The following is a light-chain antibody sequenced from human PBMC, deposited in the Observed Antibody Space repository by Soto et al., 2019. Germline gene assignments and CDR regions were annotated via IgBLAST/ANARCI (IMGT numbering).Light chain of an antibody. CDR2: AAS. V-gene: IGKV1-39*01. CDR3: QQSDSPPYT. CDR1: QSISPY. J-gene: IGKJ2*01. Sequence: DIQMTQSPSSLSASVGDRVTITCRASQSISPYLNWYQHIPGKAPKLLISAASSLQSGVPSRFSGSGSGTEFTVTISSLQPEDSATYYCQQSDSPPYTFGQGIKLEIK.